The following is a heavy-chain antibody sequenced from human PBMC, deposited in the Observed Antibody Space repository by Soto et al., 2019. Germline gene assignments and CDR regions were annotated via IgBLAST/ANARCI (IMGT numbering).Heavy chain of an antibody. D-gene: IGHD2-15*01. CDR2: IYSGGST. J-gene: IGHJ6*03. Sequence: GGSLRLSCAASGFTVSSNYMSWVRQAPGKGLEWVSVIYSGGSTYYADSVKGRFTISRHNSKNTLYLQMNSLRAEDTAVYYCARGGRNCSGGTCYAPYYMDVWGKRTTVTVSS. CDR3: ARGGRNCSGGTCYAPYYMDV. CDR1: GFTVSSNY. V-gene: IGHV3-53*04.